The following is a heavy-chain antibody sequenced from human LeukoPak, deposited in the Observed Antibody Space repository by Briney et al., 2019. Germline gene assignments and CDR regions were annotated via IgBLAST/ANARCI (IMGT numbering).Heavy chain of an antibody. CDR3: TVAYSYGRDTFDI. D-gene: IGHD5-18*01. CDR2: INPSGGST. CDR1: GYTFTSYY. J-gene: IGHJ3*02. Sequence: ASVKVSCTASGYTFTSYYIHWVRQAPGQGLEWMGLINPSGGSTSHAQKFQGRVTMTMDTSTSTVYMELRSLRSEDTAVYYCTVAYSYGRDTFDIWGQGTMVTVSS. V-gene: IGHV1-46*01.